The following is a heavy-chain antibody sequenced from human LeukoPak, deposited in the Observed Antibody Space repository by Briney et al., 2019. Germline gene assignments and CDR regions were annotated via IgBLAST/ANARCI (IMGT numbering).Heavy chain of an antibody. V-gene: IGHV4-59*01. CDR2: IYYSGST. CDR3: ARAQGGWSDY. CDR1: GGSISSYY. Sequence: SETLSLTCTVAGGSISSYYWSWIRQPPGKGLEWIGYIYYSGSTNYNPSLKSRVTISVDTSKNQFSLKLSSVTAADTAVYYCARAQGGWSDYWGQGTLVTVSS. J-gene: IGHJ4*02. D-gene: IGHD6-19*01.